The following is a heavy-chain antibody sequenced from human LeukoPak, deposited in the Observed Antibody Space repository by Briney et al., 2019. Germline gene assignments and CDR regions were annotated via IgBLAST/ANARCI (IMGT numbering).Heavy chain of an antibody. CDR3: ATDKHCSNGNCYSYPGY. CDR2: INQDGSEK. J-gene: IGHJ4*02. CDR1: EFTFNIYW. V-gene: IGHV3-7*01. Sequence: GGSLRLSCAASEFTFNIYWMTWVRQAPGKGLEWVANINQDGSEKYYVDSVKGRFTISRDNAENSLYLQMNSLRAEDTAVYYCATDKHCSNGNCYSYPGYWGQGTLVTVSS. D-gene: IGHD2-2*01.